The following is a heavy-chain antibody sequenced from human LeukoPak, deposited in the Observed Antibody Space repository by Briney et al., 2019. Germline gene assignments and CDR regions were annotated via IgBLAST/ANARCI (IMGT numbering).Heavy chain of an antibody. V-gene: IGHV1-18*04. J-gene: IGHJ4*02. CDR1: GYTFTSYG. D-gene: IGHD4-17*01. Sequence: ASVKVSCKASGYTFTSYGISWVRQAPGQGLGWMGWISAYNGNTNYAQKLQGRVTMTTDTSTSTAYMELRSLRSDDTAVYYCARDLHDYGDYDPTFDYWGQGTLVTVSS. CDR2: ISAYNGNT. CDR3: ARDLHDYGDYDPTFDY.